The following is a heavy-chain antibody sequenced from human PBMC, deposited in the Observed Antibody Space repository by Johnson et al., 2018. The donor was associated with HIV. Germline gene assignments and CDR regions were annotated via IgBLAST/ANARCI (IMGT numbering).Heavy chain of an antibody. V-gene: IGHV3-74*02. D-gene: IGHD3-10*01. CDR1: GFTLSNYW. J-gene: IGHJ3*02. CDR3: ARGALGSFDI. Sequence: VQLVESGGGVVQPGRSLRLSCAVSGFTLSNYWMHWVRQAPGKGLIWVACIKTDGSDTNYADSVKGRFTISRDNAKNTVYLQMDSLRDEDMAVYYCARGALGSFDIWGQGTMVTVSA. CDR2: IKTDGSDT.